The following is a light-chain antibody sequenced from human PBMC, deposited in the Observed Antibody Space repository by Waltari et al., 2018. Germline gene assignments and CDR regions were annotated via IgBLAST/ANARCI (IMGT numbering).Light chain of an antibody. V-gene: IGKV3-20*01. CDR1: QSVSRT. J-gene: IGKJ1*01. Sequence: EIVLTQSPGTLSLSPGERATLSCRASQSVSRTLAWYQQKPGQDTMLLIYWASNRATGIPDRFSGSGSGTDFSLTISRLEPEDFAVYYCQHYVRLPVTFGQGTKVVIK. CDR2: WAS. CDR3: QHYVRLPVT.